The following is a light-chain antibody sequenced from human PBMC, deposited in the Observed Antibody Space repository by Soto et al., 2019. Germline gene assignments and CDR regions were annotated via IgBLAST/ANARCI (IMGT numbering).Light chain of an antibody. CDR2: WAS. V-gene: IGKV4-1*01. Sequence: DIVMTQSPDSLAVSLGERATITCMSSQIVFKGSNNKDCLAWYQQKPGQPPKLLLYWASTRESGVPDRFSGSGSGTDFTLTIRSLQAEDVAIYYCQQFSSPPFFPVGQGTKVAIK. CDR3: QQFSSPPFFP. J-gene: IGKJ2*01. CDR1: QIVFKGSNNKDC.